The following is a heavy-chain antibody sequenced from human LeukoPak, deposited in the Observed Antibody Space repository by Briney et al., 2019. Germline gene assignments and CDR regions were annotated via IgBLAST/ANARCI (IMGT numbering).Heavy chain of an antibody. Sequence: GGSLRLSCAASGFTFSHYYMTWVRQAPGKGLEWVANINQDGGAQYYLDSVKGRFTISRDNAKNSLYLQMNSLRAEDMALYYCAKDIGDFWGAFDIWGQGTMVTVSS. CDR2: INQDGGAQ. D-gene: IGHD3-3*01. V-gene: IGHV3-7*03. CDR1: GFTFSHYY. CDR3: AKDIGDFWGAFDI. J-gene: IGHJ3*02.